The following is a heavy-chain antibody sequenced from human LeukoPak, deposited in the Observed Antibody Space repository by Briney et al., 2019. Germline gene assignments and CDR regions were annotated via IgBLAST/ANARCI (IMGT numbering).Heavy chain of an antibody. CDR1: GGSTSSYY. J-gene: IGHJ4*02. CDR3: AGHHPRNTVDF. CDR2: ISDIGSI. Sequence: SETLSLTCSVSGGSTSSYYWRWIRQPPGKGLEWIAYISDIGSINYNPSLKSRVTISLDTSKNQFSLKLSSVTAADTAVYYCAGHHPRNTVDFWGQGTLVTVSS. D-gene: IGHD2/OR15-2a*01. V-gene: IGHV4-59*08.